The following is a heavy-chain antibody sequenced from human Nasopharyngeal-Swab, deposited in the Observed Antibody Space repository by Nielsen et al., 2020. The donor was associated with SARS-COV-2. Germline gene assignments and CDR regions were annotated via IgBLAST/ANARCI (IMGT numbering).Heavy chain of an antibody. CDR1: GFTFSDYY. V-gene: IGHV3-11*04. CDR2: ISSSGSTI. CDR3: ARNEAGSGSYWGFDY. Sequence: GESLKISCAASGFTFSDYYMSWIRQAPGKGLEWVSYISSSGSTIYYADSVKGRFTISRDNAKNSLYLQMNSLRAEDTAVYYCARNEAGSGSYWGFDYWGQGTLVTVSS. J-gene: IGHJ4*02. D-gene: IGHD3-10*01.